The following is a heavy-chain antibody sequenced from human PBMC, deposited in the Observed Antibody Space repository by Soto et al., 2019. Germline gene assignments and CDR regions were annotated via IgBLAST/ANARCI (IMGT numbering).Heavy chain of an antibody. D-gene: IGHD6-13*01. J-gene: IGHJ6*02. CDR3: ARDIRIAAAGLYYYYYGMDV. CDR1: GGSISSYY. CDR2: IYTSGST. Sequence: LSLTCTVSGGSISSYYWSWIRQPAGKGLEWIGRIYTSGSTNYNPSLKSRVTMSVDTSKNQFSLKLSSVTAADTAVYYCARDIRIAAAGLYYYYYGMDVWGQGTTVTVSS. V-gene: IGHV4-4*07.